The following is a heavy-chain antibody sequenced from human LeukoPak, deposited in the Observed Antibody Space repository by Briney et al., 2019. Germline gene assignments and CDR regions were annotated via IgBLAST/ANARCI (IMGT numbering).Heavy chain of an antibody. V-gene: IGHV3-7*03. Sequence: PGGSLRLSCAASAFTFRGHWLTWVRQAPGKGLEWVASIKEDGREAHYVDSVKGRFTISRDNAKNFLYLQMNSLRVEDTAVYYCAKDYYDSSGYWYYFDYWGQGTLVTVSS. J-gene: IGHJ4*02. D-gene: IGHD3-22*01. CDR3: AKDYYDSSGYWYYFDY. CDR1: AFTFRGHW. CDR2: IKEDGREA.